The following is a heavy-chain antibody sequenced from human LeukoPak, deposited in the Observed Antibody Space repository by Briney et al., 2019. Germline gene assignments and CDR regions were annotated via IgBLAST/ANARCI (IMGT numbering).Heavy chain of an antibody. CDR2: ISAYNGNT. V-gene: IGHV1-18*01. J-gene: IGHJ6*03. D-gene: IGHD1-26*01. CDR1: GYTFTSYG. CDR3: ARGRRVVGATTFRYYYYMDV. Sequence: GASVKVSCKACGYTFTSYGISWVRQAPGQGLEWMGWISAYNGNTNYAQKFQGRVTITRNTSISTAYMELSSLRSEDTAVYYCARGRRVVGATTFRYYYYMDVWGKGTTVTVSS.